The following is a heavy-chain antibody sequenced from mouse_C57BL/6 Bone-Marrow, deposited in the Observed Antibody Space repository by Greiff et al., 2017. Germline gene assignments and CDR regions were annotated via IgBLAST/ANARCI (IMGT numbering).Heavy chain of an antibody. CDR3: ARRRDLYDYGSLDY. Sequence: QVQLQQSGPELVKPGASVKISCKASGYAFSSSWMNWVKQRPGKGLEWIGRIYPGNGDTNYNGKFKGKATLPADKSSSTAYMQLSSLTSEDSAVYYCARRRDLYDYGSLDYWGKGTTLTVSS. CDR2: IYPGNGDT. J-gene: IGHJ2*01. CDR1: GYAFSSSW. D-gene: IGHD1-1*01. V-gene: IGHV1-82*01.